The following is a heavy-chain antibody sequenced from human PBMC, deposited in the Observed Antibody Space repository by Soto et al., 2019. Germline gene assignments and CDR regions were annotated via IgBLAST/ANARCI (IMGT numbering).Heavy chain of an antibody. CDR2: IYYRGST. V-gene: IGHV4-59*11. CDR1: GGSISSHY. CDR3: ARDGREASGMDV. D-gene: IGHD1-26*01. Sequence: KTSETLSLTCTVSGGSISSHYWSWFRQAPGKGLEWIGHIYYRGSTTYNPSLRSRSTISVDTSNNQFSLKLNSVTTADTAVYYCARDGREASGMDVWGQGTKVTISS. J-gene: IGHJ6*02.